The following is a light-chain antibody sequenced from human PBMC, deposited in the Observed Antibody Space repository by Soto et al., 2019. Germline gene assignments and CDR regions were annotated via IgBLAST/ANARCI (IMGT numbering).Light chain of an antibody. Sequence: ASTGDRVTITCRASQSISSYLKWYQQKPGKAPKLLIYAASSLQSGVPSRFSGSGSGTDFTLTICCLQPEDCASYYCQLSYSTPITFGQGTLLAI. CDR1: QSISSY. V-gene: IGKV1-39*01. CDR2: AAS. J-gene: IGKJ5*01. CDR3: QLSYSTPIT.